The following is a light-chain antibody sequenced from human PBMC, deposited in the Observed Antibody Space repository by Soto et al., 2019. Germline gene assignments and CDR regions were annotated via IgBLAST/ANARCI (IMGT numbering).Light chain of an antibody. J-gene: IGKJ5*01. V-gene: IGKV1-5*01. Sequence: DDQMTQSPSTRPACLGDSVTITCLARQNIRNWLAWDQQKPGKAPNPLIYDASSLKSGVPARFSGSGSGTEFTLTISSLQSEDSAVYFCQQYHNWPITVSPGTRLEI. CDR3: QQYHNWPIT. CDR2: DAS. CDR1: QNIRNW.